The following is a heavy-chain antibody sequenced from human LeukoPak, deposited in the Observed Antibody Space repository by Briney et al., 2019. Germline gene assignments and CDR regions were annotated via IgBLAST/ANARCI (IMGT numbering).Heavy chain of an antibody. V-gene: IGHV3-53*01. CDR2: IYSGGST. J-gene: IGHJ4*02. Sequence: GGSLRLSCAASGITVSSNYMSWVRQAPGKGLEWVSVIYSGGSTYYADSVKGRFTISRDNSKNTLFLQMNSLRAEDTAVYYCARGPLPYGYLDYWGQGTLVTVSS. CDR3: ARGPLPYGYLDY. CDR1: GITVSSNY. D-gene: IGHD5-18*01.